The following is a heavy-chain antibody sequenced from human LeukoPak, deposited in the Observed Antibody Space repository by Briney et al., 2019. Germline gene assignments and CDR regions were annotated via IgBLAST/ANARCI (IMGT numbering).Heavy chain of an antibody. CDR1: GDSISTYY. CDR2: IYYSGRT. CDR3: ARRNAFDF. V-gene: IGHV4-59*01. J-gene: IGHJ3*01. Sequence: PSETLSLTCTVSGDSISTYYWNWIRQPPGKGLEWIGFIYYSGRTNYNPSLKSRVTISIDTSKNEFSLRLSSVTAADTAVYYCARRNAFDFWGQGTMVTVSS.